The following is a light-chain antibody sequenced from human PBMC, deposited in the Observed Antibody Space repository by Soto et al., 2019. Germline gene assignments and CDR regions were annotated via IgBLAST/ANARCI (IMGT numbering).Light chain of an antibody. CDR2: WAS. Sequence: DIVMTQSPDSLAVSLGERATINCRSSQTVLYSSDNKNYLAWYQQRPGQPPKLLIYWASNRQSGVTDRFSGSGSRTDFTLTISSLQAEDVAVYYCQQYYSTPFTFGPGTKVDIK. CDR3: QQYYSTPFT. J-gene: IGKJ3*01. CDR1: QTVLYSSDNKNY. V-gene: IGKV4-1*01.